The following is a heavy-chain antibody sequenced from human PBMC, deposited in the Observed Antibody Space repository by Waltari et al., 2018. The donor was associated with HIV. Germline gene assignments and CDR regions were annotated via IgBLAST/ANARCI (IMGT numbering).Heavy chain of an antibody. Sequence: QMQLQSSGPGLVKPSETLALTCNVPCGSPTRTSNSLGLLRQPPGKGLEWIGSIYHDDSTHFAPSLKNLVSMSIDMSENYFSLNLAFVTAADTAMYYCASSYKWVVWGAFDIWGQGKMVTVSS. V-gene: IGHV4-39*02. CDR3: ASSYKWVVWGAFDI. CDR2: IYHDDST. J-gene: IGHJ3*02. D-gene: IGHD3-16*01. CDR1: CGSPTRTSNS.